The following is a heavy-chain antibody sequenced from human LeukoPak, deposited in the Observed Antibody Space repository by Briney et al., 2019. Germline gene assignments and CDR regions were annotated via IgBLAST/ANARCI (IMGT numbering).Heavy chain of an antibody. J-gene: IGHJ5*02. Sequence: SETLSLTCTVSDVSIRSHYWSWIRQVPGKGLEWIGYIYYRGSSNYNPSLMRRVTISVDTSKNQFSLKVRSVTAADTAVYYCARNFGCNYEMENRFDPWGQGTLVTVSS. CDR1: DVSIRSHY. V-gene: IGHV4-59*08. CDR3: ARNFGCNYEMENRFDP. D-gene: IGHD4-23*01. CDR2: IYYRGSS.